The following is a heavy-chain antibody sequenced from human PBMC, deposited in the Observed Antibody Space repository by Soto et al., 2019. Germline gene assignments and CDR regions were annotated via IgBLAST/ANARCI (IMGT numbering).Heavy chain of an antibody. D-gene: IGHD4-4*01. V-gene: IGHV4-34*01. CDR3: ASNPTVTTGKAASFDS. CDR1: SGSFSGYY. Sequence: QVQLQQWGAGLLKPSETLSLTCAVYSGSFSGYYWSWIRQPPGKGLEWIGEINRSGSTNYSPSLKGRVTISVETSKDQFSLKLSSVTGADTAVYYCASNPTVTTGKAASFDSWGQGTLVTVSS. CDR2: INRSGST. J-gene: IGHJ4*02.